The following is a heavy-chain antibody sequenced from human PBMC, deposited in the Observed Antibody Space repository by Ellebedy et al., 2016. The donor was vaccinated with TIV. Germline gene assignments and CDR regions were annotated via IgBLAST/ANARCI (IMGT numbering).Heavy chain of an antibody. CDR2: IYYSGST. J-gene: IGHJ6*02. CDR3: ARENGDRTLNYYYGMDV. V-gene: IGHV4-61*01. Sequence: SETLSLXXTVYGGSVSSGSYYWSWIRQPPGKGLEWIGYIYYSGSTNYNPSLKSRVTISVDTSKNQFSLKLSSVTAADTAVYYCARENGDRTLNYYYGMDVWGQGTTVTVSS. CDR1: GGSVSSGSYY. D-gene: IGHD1/OR15-1a*01.